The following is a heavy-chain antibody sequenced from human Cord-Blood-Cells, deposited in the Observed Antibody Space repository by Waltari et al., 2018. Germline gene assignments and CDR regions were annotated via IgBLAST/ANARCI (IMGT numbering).Heavy chain of an antibody. CDR1: GFTSSRYW. CDR2: INSDGSST. CDR3: ARDQDTAMVNYYYGMDV. Sequence: EVPLVESGGGLVQPGGSLSLSCASSGFTSSRYWMHWVRQAPAKGLVWVSRINSDGSSTSYADSVKGRFTISRDNAKNTLYLQMNSLRAEDTAVYYCARDQDTAMVNYYYGMDVWGQGTTVTVSS. J-gene: IGHJ6*02. V-gene: IGHV3-74*01. D-gene: IGHD5-18*01.